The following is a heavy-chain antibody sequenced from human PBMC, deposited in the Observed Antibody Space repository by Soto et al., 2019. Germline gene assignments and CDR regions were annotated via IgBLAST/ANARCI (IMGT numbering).Heavy chain of an antibody. CDR1: GYTFTDYF. V-gene: IGHV1-46*03. J-gene: IGHJ5*02. Sequence: QVHLVQSGAEVRMPGASVKVSCKASGYTFTDYFMHWVRQAPGQGLEWMGIINPRSGDTGYAQKFQGRLITTTDTSTRTVYMELSGLTSEYTAIYYCARRDCYTSTCSSNWFDPWGQGTLVTVPS. CDR3: ARRDCYTSTCSSNWFDP. D-gene: IGHD6-13*01. CDR2: INPRSGDT.